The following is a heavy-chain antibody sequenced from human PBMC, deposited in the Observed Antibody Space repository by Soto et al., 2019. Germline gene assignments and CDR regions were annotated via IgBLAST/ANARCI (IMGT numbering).Heavy chain of an antibody. CDR3: ARAPDSSGYPYYYGMDV. J-gene: IGHJ6*02. CDR2: IIPIFGTA. Sequence: SVKVSCKASGGTFSSYAISWVRQAPGQGLEWMGGIIPIFGTANYAQKFQGRVTITADESTSTAYMELSSLRSEDTAVYYCARAPDSSGYPYYYGMDVWGQGTTVTVSS. CDR1: GGTFSSYA. V-gene: IGHV1-69*13. D-gene: IGHD3-22*01.